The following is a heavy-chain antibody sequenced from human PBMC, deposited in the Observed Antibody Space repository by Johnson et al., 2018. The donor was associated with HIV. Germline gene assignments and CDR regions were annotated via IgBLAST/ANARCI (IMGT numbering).Heavy chain of an antibody. CDR1: GFTFSSYD. CDR3: AKDEALGWERVPDAFDI. V-gene: IGHV3-13*01. D-gene: IGHD1-26*01. Sequence: VQLVESGGGLVQPGGSLRLSCAASGFTFSSYDIHWVRQATGKGLESVSPIGPAADTYYPGSVKGRFTVSRENAKNSLYLQMNSLRSEDTAVYYCAKDEALGWERVPDAFDIWGQGTVVTVSS. CDR2: IGPAADT. J-gene: IGHJ3*02.